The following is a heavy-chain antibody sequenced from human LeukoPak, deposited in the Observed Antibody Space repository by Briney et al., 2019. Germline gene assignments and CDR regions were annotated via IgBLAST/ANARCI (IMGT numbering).Heavy chain of an antibody. CDR2: IYYSGST. Sequence: PSETLSLTCTVSGGSISSGDYYWSWIRQPPGKGLEWIGYIYYSGSTYYNPSLKSRVTISVDTSKNQFSLKLSSVTAADTAVYYCARFGAVAGYFDYWGQGTLVTVSS. V-gene: IGHV4-30-4*02. CDR1: GGSISSGDYY. D-gene: IGHD6-19*01. CDR3: ARFGAVAGYFDY. J-gene: IGHJ4*02.